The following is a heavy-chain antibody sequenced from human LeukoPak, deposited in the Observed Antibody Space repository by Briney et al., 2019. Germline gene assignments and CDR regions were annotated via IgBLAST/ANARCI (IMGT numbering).Heavy chain of an antibody. CDR2: IYYTGST. V-gene: IGHV4-39*07. Sequence: PSETLSLTCSVSGGSINSMRYYWGWIRQPPGKGLEWIGTIYYTGSTYYNPSLKSRVTISVDTSKNQFSLKLSSVTAADTAVYYCARDTVRREMATIWVYWGQGTLVTVSS. D-gene: IGHD5-24*01. J-gene: IGHJ4*02. CDR1: GGSINSMRYY. CDR3: ARDTVRREMATIWVY.